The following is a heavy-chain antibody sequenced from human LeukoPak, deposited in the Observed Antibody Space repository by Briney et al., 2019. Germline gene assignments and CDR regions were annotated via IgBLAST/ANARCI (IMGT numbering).Heavy chain of an antibody. J-gene: IGHJ4*02. CDR1: GVSISSYY. Sequence: SETLSLTCTVSGVSISSYYWSWIRQPPGKGLEWIGYIYYSGSTNYNPSLKSRVTISVDTSKNQFSLKLSSVTAADTAVYYCARYSGSYFDYWGQGTLVTVSS. V-gene: IGHV4-59*01. CDR2: IYYSGST. CDR3: ARYSGSYFDY. D-gene: IGHD1-26*01.